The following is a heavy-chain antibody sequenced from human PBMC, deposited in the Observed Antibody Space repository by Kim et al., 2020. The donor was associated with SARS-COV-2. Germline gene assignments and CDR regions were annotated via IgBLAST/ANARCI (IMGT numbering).Heavy chain of an antibody. V-gene: IGHV3-30*01. J-gene: IGHJ5*02. CDR3: ARDRALITGTAGWFDP. D-gene: IGHD1-7*01. Sequence: SVQGRFPISGDNSKNTLYLQMNSLRAEDTGVYYCARDRALITGTAGWFDPWGQGTLVTVSS.